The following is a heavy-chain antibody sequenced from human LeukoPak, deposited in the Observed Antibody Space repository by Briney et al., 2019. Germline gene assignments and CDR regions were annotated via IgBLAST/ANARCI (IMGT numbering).Heavy chain of an antibody. V-gene: IGHV1-2*02. J-gene: IGHJ4*02. D-gene: IGHD3-22*01. CDR1: GYTFTGYF. CDR3: ARGRGSWYDSSGSPYIRFDY. Sequence: GASVKVSCKASGYTFTGYFIHWVRQAPGQGLEWMGWINPDSGGTNYAQKFQGRVTMTRDTSIRTAYMELSRLRSDDSAMYYCARGRGSWYDSSGSPYIRFDYWGQGTLVTVSS. CDR2: INPDSGGT.